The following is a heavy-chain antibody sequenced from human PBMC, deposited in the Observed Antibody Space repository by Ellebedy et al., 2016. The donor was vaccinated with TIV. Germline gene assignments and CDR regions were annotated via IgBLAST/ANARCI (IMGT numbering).Heavy chain of an antibody. V-gene: IGHV4-30-4*01. Sequence: MPSETLSLTCTVSGGSVTSADYQWTWIRQPPGKGLEWLGYIHSTGRTHYNPSLESRTTILMDTSKNQFSLELTSVTAADTAIYYCARELRGPTNWFDSWGQGTLVIVS. CDR1: GGSVTSADYQ. D-gene: IGHD2-15*01. CDR3: ARELRGPTNWFDS. J-gene: IGHJ5*01. CDR2: IHSTGRT.